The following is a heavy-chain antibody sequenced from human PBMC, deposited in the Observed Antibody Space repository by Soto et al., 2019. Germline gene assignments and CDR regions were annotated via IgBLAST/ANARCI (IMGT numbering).Heavy chain of an antibody. D-gene: IGHD3-16*01. J-gene: IGHJ4*02. CDR1: EFTFSKYW. CDR2: INQDGSER. Sequence: EVQLVESGGGLVQPGGSLRLSCAASEFTFSKYWMTLVRQSLGKGLEWVANINQDGSERYYVDSERGRFTISRDNAKNSLYLQMNILRAEDTAVYYCVCGGNYFVYWGQGTLVTVSP. CDR3: VCGGNYFVY. V-gene: IGHV3-7*01.